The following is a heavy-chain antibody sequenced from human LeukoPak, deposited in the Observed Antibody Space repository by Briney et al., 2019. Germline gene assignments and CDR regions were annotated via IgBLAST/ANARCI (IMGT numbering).Heavy chain of an antibody. CDR1: GFTFSSYG. Sequence: PGGSLRLSCAASGFTFSSYGMHWVRQAPGKGLEWVAVISYDGSNKYYADSVKGRFTISRDNSKNTLYLQMNSLRAEDTAVYYCAKVTPYYDSSGYGRYFDYWGQGTLVTASS. CDR3: AKVTPYYDSSGYGRYFDY. CDR2: ISYDGSNK. J-gene: IGHJ4*02. D-gene: IGHD3-22*01. V-gene: IGHV3-30*18.